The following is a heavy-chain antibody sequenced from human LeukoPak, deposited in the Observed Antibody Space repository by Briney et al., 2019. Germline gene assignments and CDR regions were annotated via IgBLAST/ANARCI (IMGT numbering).Heavy chain of an antibody. CDR2: IYPGDSDT. CDR1: GYSFTSYW. J-gene: IGHJ4*02. D-gene: IGHD2-2*01. Sequence: GESLKISCKGSGYSFTSYWLGWVRQMPGRGLEWMGIIYPGDSDTRYSPSFQGQVTISADKSISTAYLQWSSLKASDTAMYYCARRPGYCSSTSCYPNFDYWGQGTLVTVSS. CDR3: ARRPGYCSSTSCYPNFDY. V-gene: IGHV5-51*01.